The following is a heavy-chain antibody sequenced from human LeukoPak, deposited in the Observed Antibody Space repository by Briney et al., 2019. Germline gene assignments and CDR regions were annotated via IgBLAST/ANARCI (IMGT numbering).Heavy chain of an antibody. CDR1: GGSISGYY. V-gene: IGHV4-59*01. Sequence: SETLSLTCTVSGGSISGYYGAWIRQPPGKGLEWIGYVYYSGSTGYNPSLKSRVTISVDTSKNQFSLNLSPVTAADTAVYYCARSFDSRGYYYYGMDVWGQGITVTVSS. CDR2: VYYSGST. J-gene: IGHJ6*02. CDR3: ARSFDSRGYYYYGMDV. D-gene: IGHD3-22*01.